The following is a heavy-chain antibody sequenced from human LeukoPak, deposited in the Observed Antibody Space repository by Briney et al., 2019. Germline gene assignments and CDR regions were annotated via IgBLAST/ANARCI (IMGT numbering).Heavy chain of an antibody. V-gene: IGHV5-51*01. J-gene: IGHJ4*02. Sequence: GESLKISCKASGYNFDTYWIDWVRKMPGKGLEWMGIIYPGGSDTKYSPSFQGQVTISVDKSTSTAYLQWSSLKASDTAMYYCASVRFQSGSTYYLDYWGQGTLVTVSS. CDR3: ASVRFQSGSTYYLDY. D-gene: IGHD1-26*01. CDR1: GYNFDTYW. CDR2: IYPGGSDT.